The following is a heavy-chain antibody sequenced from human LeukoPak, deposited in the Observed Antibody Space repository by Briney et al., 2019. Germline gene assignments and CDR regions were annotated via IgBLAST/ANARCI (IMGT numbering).Heavy chain of an antibody. CDR1: GFTFSTYS. J-gene: IGHJ6*03. V-gene: IGHV3-48*01. CDR3: ARDSAQGGYMDV. Sequence: GGSLRLSCAASGFTFSTYSMNWVRLPPGKGLEWVSNIRSSSSTTYYADSVKGGFIISRDNGKNSLYLQMNSLRGEDTAVYYCARDSAQGGYMDVWGKGTTVTVSS. CDR2: IRSSSSTT.